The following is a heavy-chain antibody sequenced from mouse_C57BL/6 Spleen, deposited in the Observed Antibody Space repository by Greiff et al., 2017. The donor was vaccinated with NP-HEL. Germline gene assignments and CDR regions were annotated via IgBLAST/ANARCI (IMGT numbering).Heavy chain of an antibody. CDR3: ARDLYGSSYSFAY. CDR2: IHPNSGST. D-gene: IGHD1-1*01. J-gene: IGHJ3*01. Sequence: QVQLQQPGAELVKPGASVKLSCKASGYTFTSYWMHWVKQRPGQGLEWIGMIHPNSGSTNYNEKFKSKATLTVDKSSSTAYMQLSSLTSEDSAVYYCARDLYGSSYSFAYWGQGTLVTVSA. CDR1: GYTFTSYW. V-gene: IGHV1-64*01.